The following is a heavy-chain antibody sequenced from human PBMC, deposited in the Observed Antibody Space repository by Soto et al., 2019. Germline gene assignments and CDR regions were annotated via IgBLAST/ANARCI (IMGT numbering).Heavy chain of an antibody. CDR3: AHRRGYSYDNWFDP. V-gene: IGHV2-5*01. D-gene: IGHD5-18*01. CDR1: GFSLSTSGVG. CDR2: IYWNDDK. Sequence: SGPTLVNPTQTLTLNCTFSGFSLSTSGVGVGWIRQPPGKALEWLALIYWNDDKRYSPSLKSRLTITKDTSKNQVVLTMTNMDPVETATYYYAHRRGYSYDNWFDPWGQGTLVTVSS. J-gene: IGHJ5*02.